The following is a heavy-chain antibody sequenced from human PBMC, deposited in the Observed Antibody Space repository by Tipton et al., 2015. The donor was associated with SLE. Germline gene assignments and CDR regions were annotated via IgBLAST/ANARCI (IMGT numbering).Heavy chain of an antibody. D-gene: IGHD3-10*01. V-gene: IGHV4-61*09. CDR1: GGSINSGDYY. J-gene: IGHJ4*02. Sequence: TLSLTCSVSGGSINSGDYYWSWIRQPAGKGLEWIGHIYTAGDTNYNPSLKSRVTMSVDTPKNRFSLRLTSVTAADTAVYYCARDVVDFTLVQGVLKSHPPYVDFWGQGTLVTVSS. CDR3: ARDVVDFTLVQGVLKSHPPYVDF. CDR2: IYTAGDT.